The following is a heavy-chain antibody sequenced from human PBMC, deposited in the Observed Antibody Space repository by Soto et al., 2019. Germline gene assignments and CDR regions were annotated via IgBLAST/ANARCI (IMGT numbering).Heavy chain of an antibody. V-gene: IGHV3-23*01. CDR1: GFTFSSYG. D-gene: IGHD4-4*01. J-gene: IGHJ4*02. Sequence: PGGSLRLSCAASGFTFSSYGMDWVRLAPGKGLEWVSAISAGGGNTYYADSVKGRFTISRDNSKNTLFLQMNSLRTEDTAIYYCAKELGHSKPFDYWGQGTLVTVSS. CDR2: ISAGGGNT. CDR3: AKELGHSKPFDY.